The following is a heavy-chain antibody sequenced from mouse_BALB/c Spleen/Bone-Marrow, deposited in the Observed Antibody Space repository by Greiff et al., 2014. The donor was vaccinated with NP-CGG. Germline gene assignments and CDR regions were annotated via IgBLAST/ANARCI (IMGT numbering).Heavy chain of an antibody. Sequence: VMLVESGPGLVAPSQSLSITCTVSGFSLTDYGVSWIRQPPGKGLEWLGVIWGGGITYYNSTLKSRLSISKDNSKSQVFLEMNSLQTDDTAMYYCAKHDTTVVLDYWGQGTTLTVSS. CDR1: GFSLTDYG. CDR3: AKHDTTVVLDY. V-gene: IGHV2-6-5*01. CDR2: IWGGGIT. J-gene: IGHJ2*01. D-gene: IGHD1-1*01.